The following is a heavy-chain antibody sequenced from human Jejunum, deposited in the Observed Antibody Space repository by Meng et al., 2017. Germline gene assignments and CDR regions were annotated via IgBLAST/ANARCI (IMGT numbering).Heavy chain of an antibody. J-gene: IGHJ4*02. Sequence: GGSLRLSCEASGFIFSSCEMNWVRQAPGKALEWISYISGSGNTIYYADSVRGRFTISRDNARNSLYLQMSSLRVEDTAVYYCAREGSSWSMVDYWGQGTLVTVSS. CDR1: GFIFSSCE. D-gene: IGHD6-13*01. V-gene: IGHV3-48*03. CDR3: AREGSSWSMVDY. CDR2: ISGSGNTI.